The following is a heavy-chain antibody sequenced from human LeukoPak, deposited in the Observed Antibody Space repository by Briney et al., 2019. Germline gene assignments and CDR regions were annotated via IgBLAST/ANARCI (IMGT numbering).Heavy chain of an antibody. V-gene: IGHV3-13*01. Sequence: PGGSLRLSCAASGFTFSSYDMHWVRQATGKGLEWVSAIGTAGDTYYPGSVKGRITISRENAKNSLYLQMNSLRAEDTAVYYCARVLSRAAGSVYYYYYGMDVWGQGTTVTVSS. CDR2: IGTAGDT. D-gene: IGHD6-13*01. CDR3: ARVLSRAAGSVYYYYYGMDV. J-gene: IGHJ6*02. CDR1: GFTFSSYD.